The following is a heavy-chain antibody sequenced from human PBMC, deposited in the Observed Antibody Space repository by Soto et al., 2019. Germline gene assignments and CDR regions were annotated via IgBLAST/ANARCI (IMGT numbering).Heavy chain of an antibody. CDR2: LNPNTGAT. D-gene: IGHD2-2*01. CDR1: EYTFTDNY. J-gene: IGHJ4*02. CDR3: ARQSCSSTSCFYDY. Sequence: GASVEVSCKTSEYTFTDNYIYWLRQAPWQGLEWMGWLNPNTGATDFAQRFQGRGTLTSDTSISTAYMELTRLTSDDTAVFYCARQSCSSTSCFYDYWGPGTLVTVSS. V-gene: IGHV1-2*02.